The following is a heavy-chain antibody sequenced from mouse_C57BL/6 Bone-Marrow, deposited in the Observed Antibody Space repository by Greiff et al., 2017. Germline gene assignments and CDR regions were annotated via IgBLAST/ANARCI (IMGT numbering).Heavy chain of an antibody. CDR2: ISYDGSN. J-gene: IGHJ3*01. CDR1: GYSITSGYY. Sequence: EVKLQESGPGLVKPSQSLSLTCSVTGYSITSGYYWNWIRQFPGNKLEWMGYISYDGSNNYNPSLKNRISITRDTSKNQFFLKLNSVTTEDTATNYCASGVYYDYDKMAWFAYWGQGTLVTVSA. D-gene: IGHD2-4*01. CDR3: ASGVYYDYDKMAWFAY. V-gene: IGHV3-6*01.